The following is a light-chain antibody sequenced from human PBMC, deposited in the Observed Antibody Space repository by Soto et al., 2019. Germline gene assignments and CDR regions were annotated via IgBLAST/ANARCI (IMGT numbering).Light chain of an antibody. CDR1: SSDVGRYDY. CDR2: EVF. J-gene: IGLJ3*02. Sequence: QSALTQPRSVSGSPGQLVTISCTGSSSDVGRYDYVSWYRQDPGKAPKVIIYEVFERPSGVPDRFSGSKSGNTASLTISGLQTEDEADYYCCSHAGSHTWVFGGGTKLTVL. V-gene: IGLV2-11*01. CDR3: CSHAGSHTWV.